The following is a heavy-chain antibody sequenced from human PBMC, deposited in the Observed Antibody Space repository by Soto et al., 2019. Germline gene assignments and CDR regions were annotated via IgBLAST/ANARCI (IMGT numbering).Heavy chain of an antibody. CDR1: GFTFSSYW. D-gene: IGHD3-3*01. V-gene: IGHV3-7*01. J-gene: IGHJ4*02. CDR3: ARVRDWSGYSVYFDY. Sequence: EVQLVESGGGLVQPGGSLRLSCAASGFTFSSYWMSWVRQAPGKGLEWVANIKQDGSEKYYVDSVKGRFTISRDNAKNSLYLQMNSLRAEDTAVYYCARVRDWSGYSVYFDYWGQGTLDTVSS. CDR2: IKQDGSEK.